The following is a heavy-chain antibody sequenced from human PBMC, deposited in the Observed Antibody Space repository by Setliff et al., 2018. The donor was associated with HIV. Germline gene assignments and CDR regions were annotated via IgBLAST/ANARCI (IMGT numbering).Heavy chain of an antibody. CDR1: GASFIRSRYY. V-gene: IGHV4-61*09. CDR3: ARALAGGSGWNYFDL. D-gene: IGHD6-19*01. Sequence: PSETLSLTCTVYGASFIRSRYYWSWIRQPAGKGLEWIGHVYTTGSASYNPSLESRVTILEALSKNQFSLNLDSVTAADTAVYFCARALAGGSGWNYFDLWGPGTLVTVSS. J-gene: IGHJ4*02. CDR2: VYTTGSA.